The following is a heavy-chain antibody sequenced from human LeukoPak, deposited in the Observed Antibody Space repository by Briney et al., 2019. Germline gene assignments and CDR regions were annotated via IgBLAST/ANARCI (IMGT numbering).Heavy chain of an antibody. CDR1: GGSISSYY. D-gene: IGHD3-10*01. CDR2: IYYSGST. V-gene: IGHV4-59*01. Sequence: SETLSLTCTVSGGSISSYYWSWIRQPPGKGLEWIGYIYYSGSTNYNPSLKSRVTRSVDTSKNQFSLKLSSVTAADTAVYYCASSVSYYNGIPVDYWGQGTLVTVSS. J-gene: IGHJ4*02. CDR3: ASSVSYYNGIPVDY.